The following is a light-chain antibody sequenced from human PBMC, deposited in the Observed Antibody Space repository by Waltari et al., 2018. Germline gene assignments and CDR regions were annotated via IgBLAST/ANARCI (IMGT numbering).Light chain of an antibody. V-gene: IGLV2-14*03. J-gene: IGLJ2*01. CDR1: SSDVGTYNH. Sequence: QSALTQAASVSGSPGQSITISCTGTSSDVGTYNHVSWYQQHPGKAPKLMIYDVSNRPSGVSNRFAGSKSGNTASLTISGLQAEDEADYYCSSYTSSSTVVFGGGTKLTVL. CDR3: SSYTSSSTVV. CDR2: DVS.